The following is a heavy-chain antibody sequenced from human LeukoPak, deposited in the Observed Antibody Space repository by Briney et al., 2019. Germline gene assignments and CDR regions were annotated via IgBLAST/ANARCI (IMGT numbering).Heavy chain of an antibody. D-gene: IGHD7-27*01. V-gene: IGHV4-59*01. Sequence: SETLSLTCTVSGGSISSYYWSWIRQPPGKGLEWIGYIYYSGSTNYNPSLKSRVTISVDTSKNQFSLKLSSVTAADTAVYYCASGRTAGALYWYFDLWGRGTLVTVSS. CDR3: ASGRTAGALYWYFDL. CDR1: GGSISSYY. J-gene: IGHJ2*01. CDR2: IYYSGST.